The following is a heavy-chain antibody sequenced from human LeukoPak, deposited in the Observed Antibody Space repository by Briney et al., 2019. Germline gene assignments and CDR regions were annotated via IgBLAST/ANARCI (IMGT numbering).Heavy chain of an antibody. Sequence: ASVKVSCKASGYTFTSYGISWVRQAPGQGLEWMGWINTNTGNPTYAQGSTGRFVFSLDTSVSTAYLQISSLKAEDTAVYYCARDSRTSIQLWSDAFDIWGQGTMVTVSS. J-gene: IGHJ3*02. V-gene: IGHV7-4-1*02. CDR2: INTNTGNP. D-gene: IGHD5-18*01. CDR3: ARDSRTSIQLWSDAFDI. CDR1: GYTFTSYG.